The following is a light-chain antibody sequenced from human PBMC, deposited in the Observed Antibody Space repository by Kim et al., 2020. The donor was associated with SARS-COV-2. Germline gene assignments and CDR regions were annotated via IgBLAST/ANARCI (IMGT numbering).Light chain of an antibody. CDR2: YDS. J-gene: IGLJ2*01. CDR3: QVWDSSSDHRVV. V-gene: IGLV3-21*04. CDR1: SIGSKS. Sequence: SYELTQPPSVSVAPGKTARVSCGGISIGSKSVHWYQQKSGQAPVLVIYYDSDRPSGIPERFSGSNSGNTATLTISRVEAGDEADYYCQVWDSSSDHRVVFGGGTQLTVL.